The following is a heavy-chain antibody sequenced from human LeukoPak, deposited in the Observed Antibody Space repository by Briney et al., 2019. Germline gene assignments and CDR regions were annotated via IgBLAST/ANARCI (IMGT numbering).Heavy chain of an antibody. D-gene: IGHD5-12*01. CDR3: ARDRGDGAVDV. CDR1: GGSISSYY. J-gene: IGHJ6*02. CDR2: IYYSGST. Sequence: PSETLSLTCTVSGGSISSYYWSWIRQPPGRGLEWIGYIYYSGSTNYNPSLKGRVTISVDTSKNQLSLKLSSVTAADTAVYYCARDRGDGAVDVWGQGTTVTVSS. V-gene: IGHV4-59*01.